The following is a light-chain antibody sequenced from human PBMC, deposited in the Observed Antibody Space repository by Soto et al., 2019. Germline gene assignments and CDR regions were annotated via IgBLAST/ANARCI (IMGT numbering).Light chain of an antibody. CDR3: KSYAGSNTYV. J-gene: IGLJ1*01. V-gene: IGLV2-8*01. CDR1: KSDIGVYDF. Sequence: QSVLTQPPSASGSPGQSVTISCTGTKSDIGVYDFVPWYQHHPGKAPRLIIYEVVQRPSGVPDRFSGSKSGNTASLTVSGLQAADEADYFCKSYAGSNTYVFGSGTRSPS. CDR2: EVV.